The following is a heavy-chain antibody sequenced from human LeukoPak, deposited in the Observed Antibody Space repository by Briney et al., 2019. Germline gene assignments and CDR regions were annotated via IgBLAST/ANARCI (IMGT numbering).Heavy chain of an antibody. D-gene: IGHD1-7*01. J-gene: IGHJ6*02. CDR3: ARQTTGTTEYYYGMDV. V-gene: IGHV4-59*08. Sequence: SETLSLTCTVSGGAISSYYWSCIRQPPGKGLEWIGYIYYSGSTNYNPSLKSRVTISVDTSKNQFSLKLSSVTAADTAVYYCARQTTGTTEYYYGMDVWGQGTTVTVSS. CDR2: IYYSGST. CDR1: GGAISSYY.